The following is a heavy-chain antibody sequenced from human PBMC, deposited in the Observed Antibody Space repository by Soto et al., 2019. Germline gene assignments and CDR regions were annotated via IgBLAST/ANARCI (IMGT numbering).Heavy chain of an antibody. Sequence: QVQLVESGGGVVQPGRSLRLSWAASGFTFSSYGMHWVRQAPDKGLEWVAVIWYDGSNKYYADSVKGRFTISRDNSKNTLYLQMNSLRAEDTAVYYCAREFRAMALDYWGQGTLVTVSS. V-gene: IGHV3-33*01. D-gene: IGHD5-18*01. J-gene: IGHJ4*02. CDR1: GFTFSSYG. CDR3: AREFRAMALDY. CDR2: IWYDGSNK.